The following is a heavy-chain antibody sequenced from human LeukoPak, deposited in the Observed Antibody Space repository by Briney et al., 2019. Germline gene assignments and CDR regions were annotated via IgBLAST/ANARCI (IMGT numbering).Heavy chain of an antibody. Sequence: GGSLRLSCAASGFTFSSYTMNWVRQAPGKGLEWVSSISSSSSYIYYADSVKGRFTISRDNAKNSLYLQMNSLRVEDTALYYCVGSGGWWGFDYWGQGTLVTVSS. D-gene: IGHD6-19*01. CDR3: VGSGGWWGFDY. CDR2: ISSSSSYI. CDR1: GFTFSSYT. V-gene: IGHV3-21*01. J-gene: IGHJ4*02.